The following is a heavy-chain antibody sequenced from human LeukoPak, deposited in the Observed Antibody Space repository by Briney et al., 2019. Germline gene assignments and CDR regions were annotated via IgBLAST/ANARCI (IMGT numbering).Heavy chain of an antibody. CDR2: ISWNSGSI. D-gene: IGHD3-22*01. CDR1: GFTFDDYA. CDR3: AKDIHYYDSSGYYDY. Sequence: GGSLRLSCAASGFTFDDYAMHWFRQAPGKGLEWASGISWNSGSIGYADSVKGRFTISRDNAKNSLYLQMNSLRAEDTALYYCAKDIHYYDSSGYYDYWGQGTLVTVSS. V-gene: IGHV3-9*01. J-gene: IGHJ4*02.